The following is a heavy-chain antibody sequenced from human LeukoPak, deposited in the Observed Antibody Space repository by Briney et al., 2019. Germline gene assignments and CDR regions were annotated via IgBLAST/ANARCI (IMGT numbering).Heavy chain of an antibody. CDR3: ARDRLHYYDSSGYYSHDAFDI. D-gene: IGHD3-22*01. Sequence: ASVKVSCKASGYTFTSYGISWVRQAPGQGLEWMGWISAYNGNTNYAQKLQGRVTMTTDTSTSTAYMELRSLRSDDTAVYYCARDRLHYYDSSGYYSHDAFDIWGQGTMVTVSS. J-gene: IGHJ3*02. V-gene: IGHV1-18*01. CDR2: ISAYNGNT. CDR1: GYTFTSYG.